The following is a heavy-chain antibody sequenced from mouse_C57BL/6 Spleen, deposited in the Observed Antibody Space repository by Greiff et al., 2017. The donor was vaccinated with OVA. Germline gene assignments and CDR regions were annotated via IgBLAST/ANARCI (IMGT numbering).Heavy chain of an antibody. CDR3: AREGDFDY. V-gene: IGHV14-3*01. J-gene: IGHJ2*01. CDR2: IDPANGNT. CDR1: GFNFTNYY. Sequence: VQLQQSVAELVRPGASVKLSCTASGFNFTNYYMPWVKQSPEQGLEWIGRIDPANGNTNYAPKFKGKANITADKSSNTAYLQLSSLTSEDTAVYYWAREGDFDYWGQGTALTVSS.